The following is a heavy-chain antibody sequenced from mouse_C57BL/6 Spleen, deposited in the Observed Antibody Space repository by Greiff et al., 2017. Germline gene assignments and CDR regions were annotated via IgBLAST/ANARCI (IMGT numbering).Heavy chain of an antibody. Sequence: EVKVVESGGGLVKPGGSLKLSCAASGFTFSSYAMSWVRQTPEKRLEWVETISDGGSYTYYPDNVKGRFTISRDNAKNNLYLQMSHLKSEDTAMYYCARDPYYYGSLYYFDYWGQGTTLTVSS. CDR2: ISDGGSYT. CDR3: ARDPYYYGSLYYFDY. CDR1: GFTFSSYA. D-gene: IGHD1-1*01. J-gene: IGHJ2*01. V-gene: IGHV5-4*01.